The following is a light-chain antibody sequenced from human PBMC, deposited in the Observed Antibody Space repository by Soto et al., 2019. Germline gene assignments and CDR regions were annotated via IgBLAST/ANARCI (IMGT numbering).Light chain of an antibody. J-gene: IGKJ1*01. V-gene: IGKV1-5*03. CDR2: KAS. Sequence: DIQMTQSPSTLSASVGDRVTITCRASQSISSWLAWNQQKPGKAPKLLIYKASSLESGVASRFSGSGSRTEFSLNINSLQPDYFASYYCQQYNIYPWTFVQGIKGEIK. CDR3: QQYNIYPWT. CDR1: QSISSW.